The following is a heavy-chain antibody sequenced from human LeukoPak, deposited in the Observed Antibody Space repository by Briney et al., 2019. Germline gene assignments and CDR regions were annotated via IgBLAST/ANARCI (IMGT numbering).Heavy chain of an antibody. CDR2: ISYDGGNK. CDR3: AKVRDYGDYPGAFDI. Sequence: GGSLRLPCAASGFTFSSYGMHWVRQAPGKGLEWVAVISYDGGNKYYADSVKGRFTISRDNSKNTLYLQMNSLRAEDTAVYYCAKVRDYGDYPGAFDIWGQGTMVTVSS. V-gene: IGHV3-30*18. J-gene: IGHJ3*02. D-gene: IGHD4-17*01. CDR1: GFTFSSYG.